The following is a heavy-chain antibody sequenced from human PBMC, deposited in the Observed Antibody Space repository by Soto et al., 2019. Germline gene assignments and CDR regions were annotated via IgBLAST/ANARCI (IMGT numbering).Heavy chain of an antibody. V-gene: IGHV4-59*01. CDR1: GGSSSSYY. J-gene: IGHJ4*02. CDR3: ASAYRDAFNYYYIDY. D-gene: IGHD3-10*01. CDR2: IYYSGST. Sequence: SETLSLTCTFSGGSSSSYYWICIRQPPGKGLEWIGYIYYSGSTNYNPSLESQVTMSVDTSKNQFSLKVTSVTAADTSVYYCASAYRDAFNYYYIDYWGQGTLVTVSS.